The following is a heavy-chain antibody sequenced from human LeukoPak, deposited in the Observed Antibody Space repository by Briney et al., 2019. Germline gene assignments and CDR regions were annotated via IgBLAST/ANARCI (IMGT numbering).Heavy chain of an antibody. Sequence: GGSLILSCAASELTVSDDYMSWVRQAPGKGLEWVSVIYTRGNSYYADSVRGRFTISRDNSKNTLYLQMNSLRAEDTAVYYCARVETVAGIPFWNWGQGTLVTVSS. J-gene: IGHJ4*02. V-gene: IGHV3-66*01. CDR1: ELTVSDDY. CDR3: ARVETVAGIPFWN. CDR2: IYTRGNS. D-gene: IGHD3-3*01.